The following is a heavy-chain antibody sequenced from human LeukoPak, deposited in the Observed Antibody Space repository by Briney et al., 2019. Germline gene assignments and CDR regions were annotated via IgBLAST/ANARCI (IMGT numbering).Heavy chain of an antibody. D-gene: IGHD3-9*01. CDR2: IYYSGST. V-gene: IGHV4-59*01. Sequence: SETLSLTCTVSGGSISSYYWSWIRKPPGKGLDWIGYIYYSGSTNYNPSLKSRVTLSVDTSTTQFALKLSSVTAAGTTVYYCSSGSSLYYDILTGYYTRGINYYYMDVWGKGTTVTVSS. CDR3: SSGSSLYYDILTGYYTRGINYYYMDV. J-gene: IGHJ6*03. CDR1: GGSISSYY.